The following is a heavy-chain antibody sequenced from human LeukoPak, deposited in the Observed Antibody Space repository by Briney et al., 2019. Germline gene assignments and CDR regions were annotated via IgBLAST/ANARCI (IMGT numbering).Heavy chain of an antibody. V-gene: IGHV1-18*01. CDR2: ISGYDGKT. CDR3: ARDQVYAGYQPWGFYYYMDV. CDR1: GYTFHDYA. D-gene: IGHD2-8*01. Sequence: ASVKVSCKASGYTFHDYAITWVRQAPGQGLEWLGYISGYDGKTNYAQSLQGRLTMTIDTSTSTAYMDLRSLTSDDTAIYYCARDQVYAGYQPWGFYYYMDVWAKGTTVTVSS. J-gene: IGHJ6*03.